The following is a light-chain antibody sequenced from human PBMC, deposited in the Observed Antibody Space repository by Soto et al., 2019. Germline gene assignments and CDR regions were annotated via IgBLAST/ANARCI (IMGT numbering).Light chain of an antibody. V-gene: IGLV1-44*01. J-gene: IGLJ2*01. CDR3: AAWDDSLNGVV. CDR1: NSNLGRYT. Sequence: QSVLTQPPSVSGTPGQRVTISCSGSNSNLGRYTVNWYQQLPGSAPKLLIYSNHQRASGDPGRFSGSKSGTSASLAISGLQSDDEAVYYCAAWDDSLNGVVFGGGTKLIVL. CDR2: SNH.